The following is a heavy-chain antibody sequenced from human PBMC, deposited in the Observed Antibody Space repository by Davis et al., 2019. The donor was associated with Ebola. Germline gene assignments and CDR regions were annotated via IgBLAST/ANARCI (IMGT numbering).Heavy chain of an antibody. D-gene: IGHD4-17*01. CDR1: GFTFGDYF. CDR3: ARGRPSTVTKGFYFDY. J-gene: IGHJ4*02. V-gene: IGHV3-11*04. Sequence: PGGSLRLSCAASGFTFGDYFMSWIRQAPGKGLEWVSYISSSGTIIYYADSVKGRFTISRDNAKNSLYLQMNSLRDEDTAVYYCARGRPSTVTKGFYFDYWGQGTLVTVSS. CDR2: ISSSGTII.